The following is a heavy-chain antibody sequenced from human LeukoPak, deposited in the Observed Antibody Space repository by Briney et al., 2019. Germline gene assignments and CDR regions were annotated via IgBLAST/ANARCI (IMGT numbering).Heavy chain of an antibody. CDR2: ISDSGGRT. D-gene: IGHD4-17*01. V-gene: IGHV3-23*01. CDR1: GFTFRSYA. J-gene: IGHJ1*01. CDR3: AKKAEAFGDSVTQH. Sequence: PGRSLRLSCAASGFTFRSYAMSWVRQAPGKGLEWVSAISDSGGRTFYADSVKGRFTISRDNSKNTLYLQMSSLRVEDTAVYYCAKKAEAFGDSVTQHWGQGTLVSVSS.